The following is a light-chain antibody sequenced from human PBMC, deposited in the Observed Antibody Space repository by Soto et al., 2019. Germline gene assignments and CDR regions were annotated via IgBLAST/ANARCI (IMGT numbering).Light chain of an antibody. CDR1: QSISSY. CDR2: AAS. Sequence: DIQMTQSPSSLSASVGDRVTITCRASQSISSYLSWYQQKTGKAPKLLIYAASSLQSGVPSRFSGSGSGTDFTLTISSLQPEDFATYYCQQSYSTPPTFGQGTKLEIK. CDR3: QQSYSTPPT. V-gene: IGKV1-39*01. J-gene: IGKJ2*01.